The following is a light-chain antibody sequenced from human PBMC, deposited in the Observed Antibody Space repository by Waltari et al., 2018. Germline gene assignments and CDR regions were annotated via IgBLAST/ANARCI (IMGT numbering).Light chain of an antibody. J-gene: IGKJ4*01. CDR2: SAS. CDR3: QQTDSTPLT. Sequence: DIQMTQSPSSLSASVGDRVTITCRASESISTYLNGYQQEPGKAPKLLIYSASTLESGVPSRFSGSGSGTYFTLTIRRLQPEDFATYYCQQTDSTPLTFGGGTKVEIK. CDR1: ESISTY. V-gene: IGKV1-39*01.